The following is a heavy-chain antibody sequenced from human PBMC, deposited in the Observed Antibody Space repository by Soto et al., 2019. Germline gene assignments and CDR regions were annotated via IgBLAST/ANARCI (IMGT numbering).Heavy chain of an antibody. D-gene: IGHD3-16*01. V-gene: IGHV3-23*01. CDR3: AKVAGGLGYFDL. Sequence: PGGSLRLSCAASGFSFSDFYMSWIRQAPGKGLEWVATISATGGNIEYTDSLKGRFTISIDNSKNTLYLQLNGLTSDDTAVHYCAKVAGGLGYFDLWGRGTLVTVSS. CDR1: GFSFSDFY. CDR2: ISATGGNI. J-gene: IGHJ2*01.